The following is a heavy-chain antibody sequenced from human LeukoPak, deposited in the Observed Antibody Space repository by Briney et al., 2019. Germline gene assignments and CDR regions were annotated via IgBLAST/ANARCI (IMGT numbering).Heavy chain of an antibody. CDR2: IYTSGST. J-gene: IGHJ5*02. V-gene: IGHV4-4*08. D-gene: IGHD6-13*01. CDR3: ARDATIAAASPFDP. Sequence: PSETLSLTCTVSGGSISSYYWSWIRQPPGKGLEWIGYIYTSGSTNYNPSLKSRVTMSVDTSKNQFSLKLSSVTAADTAVYYCARDATIAAASPFDPWGQGTLVTVAS. CDR1: GGSISSYY.